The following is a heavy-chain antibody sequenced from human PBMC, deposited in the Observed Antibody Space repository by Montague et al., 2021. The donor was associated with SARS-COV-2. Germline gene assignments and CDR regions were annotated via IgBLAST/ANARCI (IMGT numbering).Heavy chain of an antibody. D-gene: IGHD3-9*01. V-gene: IGHV4-34*01. CDR1: GGSFSEYY. Sequence: SETLSLTCTVSGGSFSEYYWNWIRQPPGKGLEWIGEFNYIGSTNYNPSLKSRVTISVDTSKKHFSLKLTSMTAADTAIYYCARGHLRYFVDWGQGTTVTVSS. CDR3: ARGHLRYFVD. CDR2: FNYIGST. J-gene: IGHJ6*02.